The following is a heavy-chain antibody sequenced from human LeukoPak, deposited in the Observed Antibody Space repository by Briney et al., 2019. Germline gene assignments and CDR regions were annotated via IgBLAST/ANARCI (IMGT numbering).Heavy chain of an antibody. CDR2: IYPGDSVT. CDR3: ARQGYSRAWSDY. V-gene: IGHV5-51*01. D-gene: IGHD6-19*01. Sequence: GESLKISCKGSGYSFTSYWIGWVRQVPGKGLEWMGVIYPGDSVTRYSPSFQGQVAILADKSINTAYLQWSSLRASDTAMYYCARQGYSRAWSDYWGQGTLVTVSS. J-gene: IGHJ4*02. CDR1: GYSFTSYW.